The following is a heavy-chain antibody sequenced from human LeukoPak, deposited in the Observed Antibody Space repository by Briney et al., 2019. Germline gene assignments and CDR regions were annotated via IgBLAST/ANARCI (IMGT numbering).Heavy chain of an antibody. CDR2: TYHSGDT. Sequence: PSETLSLTCTVCRGSMSRYYWSWIRLPPGKGPEWIAFTYHSGDTNYNPSLKSRVTISIDTSKNQFSLKMTSGTAADTAVYYCSRRGTYAGVGYKYIVHWGQGSLVTVSS. D-gene: IGHD1-1*01. CDR3: SRRGTYAGVGYKYIVH. J-gene: IGHJ4*02. V-gene: IGHV4-59*01. CDR1: RGSMSRYY.